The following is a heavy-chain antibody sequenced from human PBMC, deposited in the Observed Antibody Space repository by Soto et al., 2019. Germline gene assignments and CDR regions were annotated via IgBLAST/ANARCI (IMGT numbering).Heavy chain of an antibody. J-gene: IGHJ6*04. V-gene: IGHV2-5*01. D-gene: IGHD7-27*01. CDR2: IYWNDYK. CDR1: GFSLTTAGGG. Sequence: SGPTLVNPTQTLTLTCTLSGFSLTTAGGGVVWIRQPPGKALECLALIYWNDYKRYSPSLNNSLTITKDTTRNQVVLTMTNVAPDDTGTDCCAHRPNWGINGPGSWGEGTKVTVSS. CDR3: AHRPNWGINGPGS.